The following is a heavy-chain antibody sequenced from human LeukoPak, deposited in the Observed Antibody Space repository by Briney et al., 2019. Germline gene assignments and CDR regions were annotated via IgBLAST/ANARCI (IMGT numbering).Heavy chain of an antibody. CDR2: ISGSGGST. CDR1: GFTFSNYA. V-gene: IGHV3-23*01. D-gene: IGHD2-15*01. J-gene: IGHJ4*02. CDR3: AKNRLRSVVAATHLGY. Sequence: GGSLRLSCAASGFTFSNYAMSWVRQAPGKGLEWVSAISGSGGSTYYADSVKGRFTISRDNSKNTLYLQMNSLRAEDTAVYYCAKNRLRSVVAATHLGYWGQGTLVTVSS.